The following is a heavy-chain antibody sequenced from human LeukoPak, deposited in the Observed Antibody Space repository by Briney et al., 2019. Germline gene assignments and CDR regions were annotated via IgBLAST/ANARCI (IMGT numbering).Heavy chain of an antibody. CDR2: INPNTGGT. CDR3: ARGTYYDSSGYSGVRLFDY. Sequence: ASVKVSCKASGYTFTNYGISWVRQAPGQGLEWMGWINPNTGGTNYAQNFQGRVTMTSDTSISTAYMELNSLRSDDTAVYYCARGTYYDSSGYSGVRLFDYWGQGTLLTVSS. J-gene: IGHJ4*02. D-gene: IGHD3-22*01. CDR1: GYTFTNYG. V-gene: IGHV1-2*02.